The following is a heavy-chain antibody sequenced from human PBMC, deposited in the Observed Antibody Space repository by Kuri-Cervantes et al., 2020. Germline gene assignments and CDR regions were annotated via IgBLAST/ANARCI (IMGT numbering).Heavy chain of an antibody. D-gene: IGHD6-13*01. CDR3: ATGPPSPHYLSSWYRDYFHF. J-gene: IGHJ4*02. Sequence: ASVKVSCKASGYTFTGYYMHWVRQAPGQGPEWMGWINPNSGGTNYGQNFQGRVTMTRDTSISTTYMELSSLRSDDTAVYYCATGPPSPHYLSSWYRDYFHFWGQGTLVTVSS. CDR1: GYTFTGYY. CDR2: INPNSGGT. V-gene: IGHV1-2*02.